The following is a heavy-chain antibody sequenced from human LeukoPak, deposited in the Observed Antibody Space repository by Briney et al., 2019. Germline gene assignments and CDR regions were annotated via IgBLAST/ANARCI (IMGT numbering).Heavy chain of an antibody. CDR3: ARESGGYSYGSFDY. D-gene: IGHD5-18*01. CDR2: IYTSGST. J-gene: IGHJ4*02. Sequence: KASQTLSLTCTVSGGSISGGSYYWSWIRQPAGKGLEWIGRIYTSGSTNYNPSLKSRVTISVDTSKNQFSLKLSSVTAADTAVYYCARESGGYSYGSFDYWGQGTLVTVSS. CDR1: GGSISGGSYY. V-gene: IGHV4-61*02.